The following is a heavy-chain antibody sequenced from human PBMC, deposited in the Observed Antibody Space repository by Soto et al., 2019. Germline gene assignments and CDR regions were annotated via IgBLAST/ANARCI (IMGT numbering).Heavy chain of an antibody. CDR1: GGSISSYY. D-gene: IGHD3-22*01. J-gene: IGHJ3*02. CDR3: AGDNYYDSSGYYRGPDAFDI. Sequence: QVQLQESGPGLVKPSETLSLTCTVSGGSISSYYWSWIRQPPGKGLEWIGYIYYSAGSTKYNPSHKSRVTISILTSKNQFSLKLSSVTAADTAVYYCAGDNYYDSSGYYRGPDAFDIWGQGTMVTVSS. V-gene: IGHV4-59*12. CDR2: IYYSAGST.